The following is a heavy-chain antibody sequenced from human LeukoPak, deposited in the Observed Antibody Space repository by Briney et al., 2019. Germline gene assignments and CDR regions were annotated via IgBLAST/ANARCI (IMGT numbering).Heavy chain of an antibody. V-gene: IGHV4-4*07. CDR2: IYTSGST. Sequence: SETLSLTCTVSGGSISSYYWSWIRQPAGEGLEWIGRIYTSGSTDYNPSLKSRVTMSVDTSKNQFSLKLSSATAADTAVYYCARVGYYYGSGSYAFDIWGQGTMVTVSS. CDR3: ARVGYYYGSGSYAFDI. CDR1: GGSISSYY. D-gene: IGHD3-10*01. J-gene: IGHJ3*02.